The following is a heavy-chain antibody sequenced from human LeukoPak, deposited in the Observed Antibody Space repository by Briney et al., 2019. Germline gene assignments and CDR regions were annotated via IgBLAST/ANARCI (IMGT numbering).Heavy chain of an antibody. CDR3: ARDLGDYYGSGSYYQFDY. J-gene: IGHJ4*02. CDR2: ISSSSSYI. Sequence: GGSLRLSCAASGFTFSSYSMNWVRQDPGKGLEWVSSISSSSSYIYYADSVKGRFTISRDNAKNSLYLQMNSLRAEDTAVYYCARDLGDYYGSGSYYQFDYWGQGTLVTVSS. V-gene: IGHV3-21*01. CDR1: GFTFSSYS. D-gene: IGHD3-10*01.